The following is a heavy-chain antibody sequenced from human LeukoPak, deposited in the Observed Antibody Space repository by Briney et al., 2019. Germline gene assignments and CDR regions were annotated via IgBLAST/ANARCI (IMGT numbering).Heavy chain of an antibody. CDR1: GFIFRNDA. V-gene: IGHV3-23*01. D-gene: IGHD2-15*01. CDR3: AKQLGYCSDGSCYFPY. CDR2: ISNNGGYT. J-gene: IGHJ4*02. Sequence: GGSLRLSCAASGFIFRNDAMHWVRQAPGKGLEWVSAISNNGGYTYYADSVQGRFTISRDNSKSTLCLQMNSLRAEDTAVYYCAKQLGYCSDGSCYFPYWGQGTLVTVSS.